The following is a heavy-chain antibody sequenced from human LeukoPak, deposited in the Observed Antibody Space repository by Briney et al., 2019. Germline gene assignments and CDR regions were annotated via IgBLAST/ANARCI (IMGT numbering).Heavy chain of an antibody. CDR3: ARDLRLYYYGSGSRSPPGY. Sequence: GGSLRLSCAASGFTFSSYSMNWVRQAPGKGLEWVSSISSSSSYIYYAGSVKGRFTISRDNAKNSLYLQMNSLRAEDTAVYYCARDLRLYYYGSGSRSPPGYWGQGTLVTVSS. CDR1: GFTFSSYS. J-gene: IGHJ4*02. V-gene: IGHV3-21*01. CDR2: ISSSSSYI. D-gene: IGHD3-10*01.